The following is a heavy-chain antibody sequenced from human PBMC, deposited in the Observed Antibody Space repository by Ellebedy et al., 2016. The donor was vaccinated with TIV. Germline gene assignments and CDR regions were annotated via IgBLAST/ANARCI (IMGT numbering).Heavy chain of an antibody. D-gene: IGHD6-19*01. V-gene: IGHV3-30-3*01. J-gene: IGHJ4*02. Sequence: PGGSLRLSCAASGFTLSDHYMDWVRQAPGKGLEWVAVISHDGSSQYYADSVKGRFTVSRDNSMTTVYLEMNSLRAEDTALYYCARDLDKSSGWYGGAAYWGQGTQVTVSS. CDR2: ISHDGSSQ. CDR1: GFTLSDHY. CDR3: ARDLDKSSGWYGGAAY.